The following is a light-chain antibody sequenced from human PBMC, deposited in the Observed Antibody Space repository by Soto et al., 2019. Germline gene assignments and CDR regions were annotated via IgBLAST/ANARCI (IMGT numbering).Light chain of an antibody. J-gene: IGLJ1*01. CDR1: SSDVGGYNY. Sequence: QSVLTQPRSVSGSPGQSVTISCTGTSSDVGGYNYVSWYQQHPNKAPKLMISDVSRRPSGVPDRFSGSKSGNTASLTISGLQAEDEADYYCCSYAGSSTLGVFGTGTKLTVL. V-gene: IGLV2-11*01. CDR2: DVS. CDR3: CSYAGSSTLGV.